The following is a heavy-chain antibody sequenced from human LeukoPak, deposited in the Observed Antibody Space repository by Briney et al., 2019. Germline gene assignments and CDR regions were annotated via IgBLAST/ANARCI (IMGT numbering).Heavy chain of an antibody. CDR3: ATYSGTFSAFDI. CDR2: IFYNGGP. V-gene: IGHV4-39*07. Sequence: SETLSLTCTASGGSITNTNYYWAWVRQPPGKGLEWLGNIFYNGGPYFNPSLKSRVAISVDTSKNHFSLRLNSVTAADTAVYYCATYSGTFSAFDIWGLGTLVTVSS. J-gene: IGHJ3*02. CDR1: GGSITNTNYY. D-gene: IGHD1-26*01.